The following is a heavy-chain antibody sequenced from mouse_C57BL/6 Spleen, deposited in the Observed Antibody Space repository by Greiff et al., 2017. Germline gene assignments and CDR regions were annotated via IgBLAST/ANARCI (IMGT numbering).Heavy chain of an antibody. CDR1: GYTFTSYW. V-gene: IGHV1-55*01. Sequence: QVQLQQPGAELVKPGASVTMSCKASGYTFTSYWITWVKQRPGQGLEWIGDIYPGSGSTNYNEKFKSKATLTVDTSSSTAYMQLSSLTSEDSAVYYCARGDGTYAMDYWGQGTSVTVSS. D-gene: IGHD1-1*01. J-gene: IGHJ4*01. CDR2: IYPGSGST. CDR3: ARGDGTYAMDY.